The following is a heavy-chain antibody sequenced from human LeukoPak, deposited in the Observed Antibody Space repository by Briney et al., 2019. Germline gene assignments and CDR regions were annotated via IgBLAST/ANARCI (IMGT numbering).Heavy chain of an antibody. CDR2: ISYDGSNK. V-gene: IGHV3-30-3*01. CDR3: ARASSSGWPLDYYGMDV. D-gene: IGHD6-19*01. Sequence: GRSLRLSCAAFGSTFSSYAMHWVRQAPGKGLEWVAVISYDGSNKYYADSVKGRFTISRDNSKNTLYLQMNSLRAEDTAVYYCARASSSGWPLDYYGMDVWGQGTTVTVSS. CDR1: GSTFSSYA. J-gene: IGHJ6*02.